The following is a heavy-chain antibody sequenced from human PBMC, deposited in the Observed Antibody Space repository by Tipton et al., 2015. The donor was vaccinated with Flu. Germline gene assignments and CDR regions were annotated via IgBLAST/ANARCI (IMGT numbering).Heavy chain of an antibody. D-gene: IGHD5-12*01. CDR1: GGSIRNYY. Sequence: TLSLTCTVSGGSIRNYYWSWIRQPAGKGLAWIGRISHSGSTNYNASLNGRVTMSVDPSKVQLSLRLSSATAADTAKYCCARDLRGYSGYTGGDAFDVWGQGTMVTVSS. CDR3: ARDLRGYSGYTGGDAFDV. CDR2: ISHSGST. J-gene: IGHJ3*01. V-gene: IGHV4-4*07.